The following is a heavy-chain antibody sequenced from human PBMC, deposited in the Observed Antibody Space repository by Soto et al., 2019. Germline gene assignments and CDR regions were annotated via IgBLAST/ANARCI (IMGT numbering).Heavy chain of an antibody. D-gene: IGHD1-26*01. CDR3: ARRSPWELTYYFDY. CDR1: GGSISSSSYY. J-gene: IGHJ4*02. CDR2: IYYSGST. Sequence: SETLSLTCTVSGGSISSSSYYWGWIRQPPGKGLEWIGSIYYSGSTYYNPSLKSRVTISVDTSKNQFSLKLSSVTAADTAVYYCARRSPWELTYYFDYWGQGTLVTVSS. V-gene: IGHV4-39*01.